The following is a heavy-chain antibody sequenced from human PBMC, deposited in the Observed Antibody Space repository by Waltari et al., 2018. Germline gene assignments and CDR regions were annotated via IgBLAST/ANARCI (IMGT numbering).Heavy chain of an antibody. V-gene: IGHV1-3*01. D-gene: IGHD3-10*01. CDR3: AREDLTMVRGVISADAFDI. Sequence: QVQLVQSGAEVKKPGASVKVSCKASGYTFTSYALHWVRQAPGQRLEWMGRINAGNGNRKNAQSFQGKVTITRDTPERTAYMERSSLRSEDTAVYYCAREDLTMVRGVISADAFDIWGQGTMVTVSS. CDR2: INAGNGNR. CDR1: GYTFTSYA. J-gene: IGHJ3*02.